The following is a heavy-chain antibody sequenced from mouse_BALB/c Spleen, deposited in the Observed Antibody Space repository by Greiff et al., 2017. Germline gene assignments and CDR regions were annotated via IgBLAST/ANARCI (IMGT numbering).Heavy chain of an antibody. CDR2: IYPGDGDT. CDR3: ARGGTGTDAMDY. J-gene: IGHJ4*01. CDR1: GYTFTSYW. V-gene: IGHV1-87*01. Sequence: VQGVESGAELARPGASVKLSCKASGYTFTSYWMQWVKQRPGQGLEWIGAIYPGDGDTRYTQKFKGKATLTADKSSSTAYMQLSSLASEDSAVYYCARGGTGTDAMDYWGQGTSVTVSS. D-gene: IGHD4-1*01.